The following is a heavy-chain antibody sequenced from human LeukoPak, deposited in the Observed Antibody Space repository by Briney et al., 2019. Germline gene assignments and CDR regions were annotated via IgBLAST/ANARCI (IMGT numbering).Heavy chain of an antibody. Sequence: GGSLRLSCAASGFSFNSYDMHWVRQVRGKDLEWVGAIGTGGDTYYADSVKGRFTISRENAKKSLYLQMDCLRAGDTAVYYCARDRGYDFWSGSFDLWGRGTLVTVSS. CDR1: GFSFNSYD. D-gene: IGHD3-3*01. CDR3: ARDRGYDFWSGSFDL. J-gene: IGHJ2*01. CDR2: IGTGGDT. V-gene: IGHV3-13*01.